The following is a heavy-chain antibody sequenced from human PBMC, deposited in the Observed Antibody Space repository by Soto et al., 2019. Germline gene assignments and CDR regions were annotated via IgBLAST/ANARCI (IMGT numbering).Heavy chain of an antibody. CDR2: IYYKAST. J-gene: IGHJ6*01. Sequence: QVQLRESGPGLVKPSQTLSLTYTVSRGPITTGGHFWTWIRQFPGKGLERIGNIYYKASTHSNPSPSSRVIISVDGSKNQCSLNLTSVTAADSAVYYCARDRIVVVPDIACRYSYYGMDVWGRGTTVTVSS. V-gene: IGHV4-31*03. D-gene: IGHD2-15*01. CDR1: RGPITTGGHF. CDR3: ARDRIVVVPDIACRYSYYGMDV.